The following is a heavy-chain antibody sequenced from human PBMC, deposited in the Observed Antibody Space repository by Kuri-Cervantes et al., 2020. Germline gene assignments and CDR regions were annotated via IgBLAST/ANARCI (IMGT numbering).Heavy chain of an antibody. CDR1: GFTVSSNY. D-gene: IGHD1-26*01. CDR3: ARDTSVGRNWFDP. V-gene: IGHV3-30-3*01. CDR2: ISYDGNSK. J-gene: IGHJ5*02. Sequence: GGSLRLSCAASGFTVSSNYMSWVRQAPGKGLEWVTVISYDGNSKYYTDSVKGRFTISRDNSKNTLCLQMNSLRAEDTAVYYCARDTSVGRNWFDPWGQGTLVTVSS.